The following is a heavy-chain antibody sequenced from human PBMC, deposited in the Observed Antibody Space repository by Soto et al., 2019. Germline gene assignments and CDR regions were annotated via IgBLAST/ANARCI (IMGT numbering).Heavy chain of an antibody. CDR2: IIPIFGTA. Sequence: QVQLVQSGAEVKKPGSSVKVSCKASGGTSSSYAISWVRQAPGQGLEWMGGIIPIFGTATYAQKFQGRVTITADESTGTADMGLGSVRSDDMAVYYCARGSMVRGVADKMRKHPFHYWGQRTLVTVSS. V-gene: IGHV1-69*01. CDR1: GGTSSSYA. CDR3: ARGSMVRGVADKMRKHPFHY. J-gene: IGHJ4*02. D-gene: IGHD3-10*01.